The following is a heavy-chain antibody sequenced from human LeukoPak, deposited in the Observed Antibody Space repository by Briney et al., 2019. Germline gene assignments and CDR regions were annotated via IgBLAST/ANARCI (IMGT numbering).Heavy chain of an antibody. CDR2: SGGRGTGT. V-gene: IGHV3-23*01. CDR3: ARARTTLVTCCFDC. CDR1: GFSFTDFA. D-gene: IGHD5-18*01. J-gene: IGHJ4*02. Sequence: GGSLRLSCAASGFSFTDFALSWVRQAPGKGLEWVSVSGGRGTGTFYGDSVKGRFTISRDNSKNALFLQMNSLRVEDTALYYCARARTTLVTCCFDCWGQGTLVTVSS.